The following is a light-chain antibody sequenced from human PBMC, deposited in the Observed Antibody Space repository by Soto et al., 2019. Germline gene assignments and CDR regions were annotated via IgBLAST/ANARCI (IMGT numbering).Light chain of an antibody. V-gene: IGLV2-11*01. Sequence: QSALTQPRSVSGSPGQSVTISCTGTSSDVGADNFVSWYQHNPGKAPKLMIFDVSARPSGVPDRCSGSKSANTASLTISGLQTEDEADYYCCSYAGTYIPLFGGGTKLTVL. J-gene: IGLJ2*01. CDR3: CSYAGTYIPL. CDR1: SSDVGADNF. CDR2: DVS.